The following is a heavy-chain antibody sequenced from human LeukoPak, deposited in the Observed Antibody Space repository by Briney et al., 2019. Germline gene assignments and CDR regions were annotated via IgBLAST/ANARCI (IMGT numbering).Heavy chain of an antibody. Sequence: PGRSLRLSCAASGFTFSSYGMHWVRQAPGKGLEWVAVISYDGSNKYYADSVKGRFTISRDNSKNTLYLQMNSLRAEDTAVYYCAKDRDTIFGVVIALDYWGQGTLVTVSS. CDR1: GFTFSSYG. J-gene: IGHJ4*02. D-gene: IGHD3-3*01. CDR2: ISYDGSNK. V-gene: IGHV3-30*18. CDR3: AKDRDTIFGVVIALDY.